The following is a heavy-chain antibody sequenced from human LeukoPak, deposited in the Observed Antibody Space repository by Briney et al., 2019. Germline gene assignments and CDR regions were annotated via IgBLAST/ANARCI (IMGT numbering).Heavy chain of an antibody. V-gene: IGHV4-38-2*02. CDR2: IYHSGST. D-gene: IGHD3-22*01. CDR3: ARGGDRLYYYDSSGYFDY. Sequence: SETLSLTCTVSGYSISSGYYWGWIRQPPGKGLEWIGSIYHSGSTYYNPSLKSRVTISVDTSKNQFSLKLSSVTAADTAVYYCARGGDRLYYYDSSGYFDYWGQGTLVTVSS. J-gene: IGHJ4*02. CDR1: GYSISSGYY.